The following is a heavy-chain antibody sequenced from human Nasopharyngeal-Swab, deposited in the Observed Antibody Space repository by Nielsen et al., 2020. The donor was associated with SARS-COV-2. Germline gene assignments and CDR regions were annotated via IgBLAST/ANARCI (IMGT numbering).Heavy chain of an antibody. CDR1: GVSIPYSNLF. J-gene: IGHJ4*02. CDR2: ICYNGNT. CDR3: VRSSSWYYFDY. D-gene: IGHD6-13*01. Sequence: SETLSLTCTVSGVSIPYSNLFWGRNPQAPGKGLEGIGNICYNGNTHQNPSLKSRLTISVDKSKNQFSLQLSSVTAADTAVYYCVRSSSWYYFDYWAQGTQVTVSS. V-gene: IGHV4-39*01.